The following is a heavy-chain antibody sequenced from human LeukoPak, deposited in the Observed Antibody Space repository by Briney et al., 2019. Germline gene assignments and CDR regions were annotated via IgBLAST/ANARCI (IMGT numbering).Heavy chain of an antibody. J-gene: IGHJ6*02. D-gene: IGHD3-3*01. CDR2: INAGNGNT. CDR3: ARLYDPKYYYYGMDV. V-gene: IGHV1-3*01. Sequence: ASVKVSCKASGYTFTSYAMHWVRQAPGQWLEWMGWINAGNGNTKYSQKFQGRVTIIRDTSASTAYMELSSLRSEDTAVYYCARLYDPKYYYYGMDVWGQGTTVTVSS. CDR1: GYTFTSYA.